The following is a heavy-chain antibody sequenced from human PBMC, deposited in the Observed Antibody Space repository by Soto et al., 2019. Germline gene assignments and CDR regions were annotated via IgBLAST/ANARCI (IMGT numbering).Heavy chain of an antibody. V-gene: IGHV1-69*13. CDR1: GGTFSSYA. CDR2: IIPIFGTA. CDR3: ALEGVPGAIGFGYYYYGMDV. Sequence: GASVKVSCKASGGTFSSYAISWVRQAPGQGLEWMGGIIPIFGTANYAQKFQGRVTITADESTSTAYMELSSLRSEDTAAYYCALEGVPGAIGFGYYYYGMDVWGQGTTVTVSS. J-gene: IGHJ6*02. D-gene: IGHD2-2*01.